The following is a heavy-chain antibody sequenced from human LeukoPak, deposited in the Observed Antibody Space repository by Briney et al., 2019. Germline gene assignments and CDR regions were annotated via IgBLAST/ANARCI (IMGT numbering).Heavy chain of an antibody. V-gene: IGHV4-30-4*01. CDR1: GGSISSGDYY. CDR3: AREMVRGQYFDY. Sequence: SQTLSLTCTVSGGSISSGDYYWSWIRQPPGKGLEWIGYIYYSGSTYYNPSLKSRVTISVDTSKNQFSLQLSSVTAADTAVYYCAREMVRGQYFDYWGQGTLVTVSS. J-gene: IGHJ4*02. CDR2: IYYSGST. D-gene: IGHD3-10*01.